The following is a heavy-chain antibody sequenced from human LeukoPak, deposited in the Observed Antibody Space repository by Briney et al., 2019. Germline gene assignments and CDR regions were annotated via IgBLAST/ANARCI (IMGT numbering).Heavy chain of an antibody. V-gene: IGHV5-51*01. J-gene: IGHJ3*02. CDR1: GYSFTSYW. Sequence: GESLKISCKGSGYSFTSYWIGWVRQMPGKGLEWMGIIYPGDSDTRYSPSFQGRVTISVDKSISTAYLQWSSLKASDTAMYNCARLMHDAFDIWGQGTMVTVSS. CDR2: IYPGDSDT. CDR3: ARLMHDAFDI.